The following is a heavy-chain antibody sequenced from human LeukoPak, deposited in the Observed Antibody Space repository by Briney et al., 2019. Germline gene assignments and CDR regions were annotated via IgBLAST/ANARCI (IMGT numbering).Heavy chain of an antibody. J-gene: IGHJ4*02. CDR2: INSDGSTT. CDR1: EFTFSSYW. V-gene: IGHV3-74*01. CDR3: ARAGKKVTSSSLTDY. Sequence: GGSLRLSCAAFEFTFSSYWMHWVRQAPGKGLVWVSRINSDGSTTTYAESVKGRFTISRDNAKNTLYLQMNSQRAEDTAVYYCARAGKKVTSSSLTDYWGQGTLVTVSS. D-gene: IGHD6-13*01.